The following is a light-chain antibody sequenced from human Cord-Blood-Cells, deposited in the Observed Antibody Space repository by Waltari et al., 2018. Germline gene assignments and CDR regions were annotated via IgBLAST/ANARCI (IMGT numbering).Light chain of an antibody. J-gene: IGLJ1*01. CDR2: DVS. CDR1: SSDVGGYKY. V-gene: IGLV2-11*01. CDR3: CSYAGSYV. Sequence: QSALTQPRSVSGSPGQSVTISCTGTSSDVGGYKYVSWYQQHPGKAPKLMIYDVSKRPSGAPDRFSGSKSGNTASLTISGLQAEDEADYYCCSYAGSYVFGTGTKVTVL.